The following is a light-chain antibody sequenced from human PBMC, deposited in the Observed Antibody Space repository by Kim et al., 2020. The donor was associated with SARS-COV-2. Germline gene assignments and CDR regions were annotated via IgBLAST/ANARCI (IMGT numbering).Light chain of an antibody. CDR1: QGSSSY. Sequence: SASTGDRVTITCRSSQGSSSYLAWYQQKPGKAPKLLICAASTLQSGVPSRFSGSGSGTDFTLTISCLQSEDFATYYCQQYYSYPRSFGQGTKLEI. CDR3: QQYYSYPRS. CDR2: AAS. J-gene: IGKJ2*03. V-gene: IGKV1-8*01.